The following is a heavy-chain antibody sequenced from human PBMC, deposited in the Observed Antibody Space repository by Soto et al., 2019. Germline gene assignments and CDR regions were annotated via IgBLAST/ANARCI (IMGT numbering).Heavy chain of an antibody. CDR2: ISDSGHYI. V-gene: IGHV3-21*01. CDR3: ARSGLALPYSASHWFDP. J-gene: IGHJ5*02. D-gene: IGHD3-22*01. CDR1: GFTFSTYG. Sequence: EVQLVESGGGLVKPGGSLRLSCAASGFTFSTYGMNWVRQAPGKGLEWLSSISDSGHYIYYADSVKGRFTISRDNAKNSLLLKMNSLRGEDTAVYYCARSGLALPYSASHWFDPWGHGTLVTVSS.